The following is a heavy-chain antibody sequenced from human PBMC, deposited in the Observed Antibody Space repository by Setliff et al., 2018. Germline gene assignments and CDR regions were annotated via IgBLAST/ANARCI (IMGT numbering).Heavy chain of an antibody. J-gene: IGHJ6*02. CDR3: ARSDYGDYFAWDSYGMDV. CDR1: GHSFTSYW. Sequence: PGESLTISCKGSGHSFTSYWIAWVRQMPGKGLEWMGIIYPGDSDTRYSPSFQGQVTISADRSTRTAYLQWSSLKASDTAFYYRARSDYGDYFAWDSYGMDVWGQGTTVTVSS. D-gene: IGHD4-17*01. V-gene: IGHV5-51*01. CDR2: IYPGDSDT.